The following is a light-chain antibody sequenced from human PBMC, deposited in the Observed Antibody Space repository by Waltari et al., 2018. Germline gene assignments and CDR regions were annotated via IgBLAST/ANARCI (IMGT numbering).Light chain of an antibody. CDR3: YSTDSSGNHSLV. Sequence: SYELTQPPSVSVSPGQTARTTCPGHALPTNYAYWYQQKSGQAPVLVIYQDSKRPSGIPERFSGSSSGTMATLTISGAQVEDEADYYCYSTDSSGNHSLVFGGGTKLTVL. CDR2: QDS. V-gene: IGLV3-10*01. CDR1: ALPTNY. J-gene: IGLJ3*02.